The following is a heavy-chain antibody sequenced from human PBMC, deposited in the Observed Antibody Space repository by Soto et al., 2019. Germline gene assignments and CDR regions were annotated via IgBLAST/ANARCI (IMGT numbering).Heavy chain of an antibody. D-gene: IGHD1-1*01. CDR3: ATGTAKYYYYYYMDV. V-gene: IGHV4-39*01. J-gene: IGHJ6*03. Sequence: QLLESGPGLVKPSETLSLTCTVSGGSISSSSYYWGWIRQPPGKGLEWIGGIYYSGSTYYNPSLKSRVTISVDTSKNQFSLKLSSVTAADTAVYYCATGTAKYYYYYYMDVWGKGTTVTVSS. CDR1: GGSISSSSYY. CDR2: IYYSGST.